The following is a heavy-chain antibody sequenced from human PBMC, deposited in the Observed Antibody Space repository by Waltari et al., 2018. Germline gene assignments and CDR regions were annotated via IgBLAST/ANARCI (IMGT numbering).Heavy chain of an antibody. CDR1: GMAFVYYW. J-gene: IGHJ4*02. Sequence: EVQLVESGGGSVQPGGSLRLHCAASGMAFVYYWTYWVRQASGKGLEWVANIKQDGSEKNYVDSVEGRFSISRDNAQNSLYLQMNSLRAEDTAIYYCVTGLTTVTAKDYFDHWGQGALVTVS. V-gene: IGHV3-7*01. CDR2: IKQDGSEK. CDR3: VTGLTTVTAKDYFDH. D-gene: IGHD4-17*01.